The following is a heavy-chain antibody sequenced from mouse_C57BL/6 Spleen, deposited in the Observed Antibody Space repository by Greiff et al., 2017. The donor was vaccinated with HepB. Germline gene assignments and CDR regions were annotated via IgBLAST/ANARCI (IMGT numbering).Heavy chain of an antibody. CDR2: ISSGSSTI. CDR3: ARVWDFYAMDY. D-gene: IGHD4-1*01. J-gene: IGHJ4*01. V-gene: IGHV5-17*01. CDR1: GFTFSDYG. Sequence: EVKLVESGGGLVKPGGSLKLSCAASGFTFSDYGMHWVRQAPEKGLEWVAYISSGSSTIYYADTVKGRFTISRDNAKNTLFLQMTSLGSEDTAMYYCARVWDFYAMDYWGQGTSVTVSS.